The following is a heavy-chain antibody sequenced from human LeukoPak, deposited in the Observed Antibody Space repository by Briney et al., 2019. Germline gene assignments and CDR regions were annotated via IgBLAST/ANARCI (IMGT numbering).Heavy chain of an antibody. CDR1: GGSISSSGYY. D-gene: IGHD3-22*01. CDR3: AAYYYDSSGYLG. Sequence: SETLSLTCTVSGGSISSSGYYWGWIRQPPGKGLEWIGSISYTGSTYYNPSLKSRVTISVDTSKNQFSLKLTSVTAADTAVYYCAAYYYDSSGYLGCGQGTLVIVSS. V-gene: IGHV4-39*01. J-gene: IGHJ4*02. CDR2: ISYTGST.